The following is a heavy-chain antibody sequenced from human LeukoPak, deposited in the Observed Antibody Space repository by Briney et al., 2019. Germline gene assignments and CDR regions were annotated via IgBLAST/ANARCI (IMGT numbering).Heavy chain of an antibody. J-gene: IGHJ6*02. CDR3: ARWFSRMVRGVHYYGMDV. V-gene: IGHV4-61*02. Sequence: SQTLSLTCTVSGGSISSGSYYWSWIRQPAGKGLEWIGRIYTSGSTNYNPSLKSRVTISVDTSKNQFSLKLSSVTAADTAVYYCARWFSRMVRGVHYYGMDVWGQGTTVTVSS. D-gene: IGHD3-10*01. CDR2: IYTSGST. CDR1: GGSISSGSYY.